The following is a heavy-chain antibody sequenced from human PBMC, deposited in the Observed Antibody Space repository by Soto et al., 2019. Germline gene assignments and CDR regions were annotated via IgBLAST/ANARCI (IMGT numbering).Heavy chain of an antibody. CDR2: ISYDGSNK. CDR3: ARGPQRWWFAFVI. CDR1: GFTFSNYA. J-gene: IGHJ3*02. D-gene: IGHD2-15*01. Sequence: QVQLVESGGGVVQPGRSLRLSCVASGFTFSNYAMHWVRQAPGKGLEWVAVISYDGSNKYYADSVKGRFNISRDNSKNTLYLQKNSMRAEDTAVYYCARGPQRWWFAFVIWGRGTMVTVSS. V-gene: IGHV3-30-3*01.